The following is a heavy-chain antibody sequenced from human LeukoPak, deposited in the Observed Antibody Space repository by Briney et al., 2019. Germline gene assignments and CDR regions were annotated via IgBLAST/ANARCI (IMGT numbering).Heavy chain of an antibody. J-gene: IGHJ4*02. D-gene: IGHD6-13*01. V-gene: IGHV1-2*02. CDR3: ARDELQQLASREVY. Sequence: ASVKVSCKASGYTFTGYYMHWVRQAPGQGLEWMGWINPNSGGTNYAQKFQGRVTMTRDTSISTAYMELSRLRSDDTAVYYCARDELQQLASREVYWDQGTLVTVSS. CDR1: GYTFTGYY. CDR2: INPNSGGT.